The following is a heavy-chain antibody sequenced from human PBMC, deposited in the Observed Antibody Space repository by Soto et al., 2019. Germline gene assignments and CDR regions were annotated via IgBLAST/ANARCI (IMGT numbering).Heavy chain of an antibody. CDR1: GGTIRSPD. D-gene: IGHD6-19*01. CDR3: ARDRPVAGTSSMDV. J-gene: IGHJ6*02. Sequence: LSLTCGVSGGTIRSPDWWTWVRQAPGKGLEWVAVISYDGSNKYYADSVKGRFTISRDNSKNTLYLQMNSLRAEDTAVYYCARDRPVAGTSSMDVWGQGTTVTVSS. CDR2: ISYDGSNK. V-gene: IGHV3-30-3*01.